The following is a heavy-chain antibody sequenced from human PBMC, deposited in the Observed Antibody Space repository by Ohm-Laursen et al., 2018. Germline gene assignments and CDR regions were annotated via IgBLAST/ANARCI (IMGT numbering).Heavy chain of an antibody. Sequence: GTLSLTCAVYGGSFSSYYWSWIRQPPGKGLEWIGYIYYSGSTNYNPSLKSRVTISVDTSKNQFSLKLSSVTAADTAVYYCARESTVGVVNYWGQGTLVTVSS. CDR3: ARESTVGVVNY. CDR2: IYYSGST. CDR1: GGSFSSYY. J-gene: IGHJ4*02. D-gene: IGHD3-3*01. V-gene: IGHV4-59*01.